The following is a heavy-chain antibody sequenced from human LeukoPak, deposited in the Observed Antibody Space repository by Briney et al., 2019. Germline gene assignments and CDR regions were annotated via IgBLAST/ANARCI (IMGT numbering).Heavy chain of an antibody. D-gene: IGHD1-26*01. CDR2: IYTSGST. CDR1: GGSISSYY. CDR3: ARVGKGEPGEYAFDI. Sequence: PSETLSLTCTVSGGSISSYYWSWTRQPAGKGLEWIGRIYTSGSTNYNPSLKSRVTMSVDTSKNQFSLKLSSVTAADTAVYYCARVGKGEPGEYAFDIWGQGTMVTVSS. J-gene: IGHJ3*02. V-gene: IGHV4-4*07.